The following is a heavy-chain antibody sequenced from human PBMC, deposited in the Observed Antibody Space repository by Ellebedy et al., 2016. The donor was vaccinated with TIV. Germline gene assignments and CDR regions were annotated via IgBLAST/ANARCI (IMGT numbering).Heavy chain of an antibody. CDR1: GGTFSSYA. D-gene: IGHD3-10*01. CDR2: INPIFGTP. V-gene: IGHV1-69*13. J-gene: IGHJ4*02. CDR3: ARDDQLASGSYYNAPLGY. Sequence: SVKVSCKASGGTFSSYAISWVRQAPGQGLEWMGAINPIFGTPNYAQKFQGRVKITADESTGTAYMELSNLRTEDPAVYFCARDDQLASGSYYNAPLGYWGQGTLVTVSS.